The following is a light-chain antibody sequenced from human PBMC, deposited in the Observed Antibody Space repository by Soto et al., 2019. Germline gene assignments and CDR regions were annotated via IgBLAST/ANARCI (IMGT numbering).Light chain of an antibody. CDR1: QSVRSSF. J-gene: IGKJ2*01. CDR2: DVS. Sequence: EIVLAQSPGTLPLSPGERATLSCRASQSVRSSFFAWYQQKPGQAPRLLIYDVSVRATGIPDRFSGSGSGTDFTLTINRLEPEDFAVYYCQQYENSVMYTSGQGTKVDIK. V-gene: IGKV3-20*01. CDR3: QQYENSVMYT.